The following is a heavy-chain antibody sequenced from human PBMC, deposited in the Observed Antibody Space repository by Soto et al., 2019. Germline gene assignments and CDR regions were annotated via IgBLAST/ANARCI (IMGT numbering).Heavy chain of an antibody. CDR3: AKDLILYDILTGPTAIGYYYGMDV. V-gene: IGHV3-74*01. D-gene: IGHD3-9*01. J-gene: IGHJ6*02. Sequence: PGGSLRLSCAASGFTFSSYRMHWVRQAPGKGLVWVSRINSDGSSTSYADPVKGRFTISRDNSKNTLYLQMNSLRAEDTAVYYCAKDLILYDILTGPTAIGYYYGMDVWGQGTTVTVSS. CDR2: INSDGSST. CDR1: GFTFSSYR.